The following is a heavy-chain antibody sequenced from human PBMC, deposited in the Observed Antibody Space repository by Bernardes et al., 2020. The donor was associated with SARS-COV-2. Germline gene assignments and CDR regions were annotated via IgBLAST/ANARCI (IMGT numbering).Heavy chain of an antibody. V-gene: IGHV3-23*01. CDR1: GFAFNTYA. D-gene: IGHD3-10*01. CDR2: HYRGPSDT. CDR3: AKDQFSFNSRFDAFDV. Sequence: GGSLRLSCAASGFAFNTYAMTWVRQAPGKGLEWVATHYRGPSDTHYAESVKGRFTVARDESRSTLYLQMNSLRADDTAVYYCAKDQFSFNSRFDAFDVWGRGTLVIVSS. J-gene: IGHJ3*01.